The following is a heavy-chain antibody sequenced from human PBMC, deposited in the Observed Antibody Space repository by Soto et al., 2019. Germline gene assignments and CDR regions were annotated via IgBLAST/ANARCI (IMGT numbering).Heavy chain of an antibody. CDR1: GFTFSSYA. CDR3: AKNQGKDIVVVPAAPVDY. Sequence: EVQLLESGGGLVQPGGSLRLSCAASGFTFSSYAMSWVRQAPGKGLEWVSAISGSGGSTYYADSVKGRFTISRDNSKNTLYLQMNSLRAEDTAVYYCAKNQGKDIVVVPAAPVDYWCQGTLVTVSS. J-gene: IGHJ4*02. D-gene: IGHD2-2*01. V-gene: IGHV3-23*01. CDR2: ISGSGGST.